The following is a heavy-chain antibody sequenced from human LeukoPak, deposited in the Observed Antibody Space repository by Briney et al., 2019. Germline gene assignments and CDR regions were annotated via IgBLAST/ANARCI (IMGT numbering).Heavy chain of an antibody. CDR3: ARRSRDGYKDWFHP. CDR1: GFTFSSFD. V-gene: IGHV3-13*04. J-gene: IGHJ5*02. Sequence: GGSLRLSCAASGFTFSSFDMHWVRQATGKGLGWVSAIGTAGDTYYPGSVKGRFTISRENARNSLYLQMNSLRAGDTAVYYCARRSRDGYKDWFHPWGQGTLVTVSS. CDR2: IGTAGDT. D-gene: IGHD5-24*01.